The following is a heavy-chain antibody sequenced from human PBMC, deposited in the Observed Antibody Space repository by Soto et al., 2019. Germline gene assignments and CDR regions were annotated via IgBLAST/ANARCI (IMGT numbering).Heavy chain of an antibody. Sequence: GASVKVSCKASGYTFTSYGISWVRQAPGQGHEWMGWISAYNGNTNYAQKLQGRVTMTTDTSTSTAYMELRSLRSDDTAVYYCARDMDDPEKDDYGDFDYWGHGTLVTVSS. D-gene: IGHD4-17*01. CDR2: ISAYNGNT. V-gene: IGHV1-18*01. CDR3: ARDMDDPEKDDYGDFDY. J-gene: IGHJ4*01. CDR1: GYTFTSYG.